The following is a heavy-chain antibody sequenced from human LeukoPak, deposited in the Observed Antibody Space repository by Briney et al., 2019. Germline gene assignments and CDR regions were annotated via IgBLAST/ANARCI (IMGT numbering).Heavy chain of an antibody. D-gene: IGHD6-6*01. CDR1: GFSFSTYT. J-gene: IGHJ4*02. V-gene: IGHV3-21*01. CDR2: ISSSSSYI. Sequence: PGGSLRLSCAASGFSFSTYTMNWVRPAPGKGLEWGSSISSSSSYIYYADSVKGRFTISRDNAKNSLYLQMNSLRAEDTAVYYCARDTHSIADTRGRWGQGTLVTVSS. CDR3: ARDTHSIADTRGR.